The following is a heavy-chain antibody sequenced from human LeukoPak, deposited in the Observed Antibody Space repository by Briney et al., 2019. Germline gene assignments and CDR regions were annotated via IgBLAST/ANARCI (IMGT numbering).Heavy chain of an antibody. D-gene: IGHD5-12*01. V-gene: IGHV3-7*04. Sequence: PGGSLRLSCAVSGFTISNHWMGWVRQAPGKGLEWVANIKEDGSEKYYVDSVKGRFTISRDNAKNSLHLQMNSLRAEDTAVYYCARYRGLGGGYYFDYWGQGTLVTVSS. CDR2: IKEDGSEK. J-gene: IGHJ4*02. CDR1: GFTISNHW. CDR3: ARYRGLGGGYYFDY.